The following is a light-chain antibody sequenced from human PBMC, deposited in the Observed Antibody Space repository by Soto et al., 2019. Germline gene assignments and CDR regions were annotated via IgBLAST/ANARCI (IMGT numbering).Light chain of an antibody. J-gene: IGKJ4*01. CDR1: QGISSY. Sequence: DIQLTQSPSFLSASVGDRVTITCRASQGISSYLAWYQQKPGKAPKVLIYAASTLQSGVPSRFSGSGSGTEFTLTTSSLQTEDFATYYCQQLNSYPLTFGGGTKVEI. V-gene: IGKV1-9*01. CDR2: AAS. CDR3: QQLNSYPLT.